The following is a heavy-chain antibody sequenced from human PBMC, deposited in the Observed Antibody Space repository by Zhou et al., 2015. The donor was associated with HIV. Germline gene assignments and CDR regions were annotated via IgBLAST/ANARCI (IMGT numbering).Heavy chain of an antibody. CDR1: GGTFSSYG. D-gene: IGHD3-22*01. J-gene: IGHJ4*02. CDR3: ARDDSSGYYQPY. Sequence: QVQLVQSGAEVKKPGSSVKVSCRAFGGTFSSYGISWVRQAPGQGPEWMGGIIPTSGATNYAQKFQGRVSITADKSTNTAYMDLKRLRSDDTAVYYCARDDSSGYYQPYWGQGTLVTVSS. V-gene: IGHV1-69*06. CDR2: IIPTSGAT.